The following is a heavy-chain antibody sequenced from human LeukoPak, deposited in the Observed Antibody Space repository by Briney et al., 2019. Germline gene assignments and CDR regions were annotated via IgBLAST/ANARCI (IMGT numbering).Heavy chain of an antibody. Sequence: PGGSLRLSCAASGFTFDDYAMHWVRQAPGKGLEWVSGISWNSGSLGYADSVKGRFTISRDNAKNSLYLQMNSLRAEDTALYYCAKSHGDIVATMASASYYYGMDVWGQGTTVTVSS. CDR3: AKSHGDIVATMASASYYYGMDV. D-gene: IGHD5-12*01. J-gene: IGHJ6*02. CDR2: ISWNSGSL. CDR1: GFTFDDYA. V-gene: IGHV3-9*01.